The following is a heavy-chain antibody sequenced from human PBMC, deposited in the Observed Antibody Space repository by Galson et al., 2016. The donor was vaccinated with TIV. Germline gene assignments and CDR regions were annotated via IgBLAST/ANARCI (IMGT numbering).Heavy chain of an antibody. V-gene: IGHV1-2*02. D-gene: IGHD5-12*01. CDR1: GYTFTGYF. Sequence: SVKVSCKASGYTFTGYFMHWVRQAPGQGLEWMGWINPNSGGTNYAQKFQGRVTMTRDTSISTAYMELSSLISDDTAMYFCARAHTLIVATIYWYFDLWGRGTLVTVSS. J-gene: IGHJ2*01. CDR3: ARAHTLIVATIYWYFDL. CDR2: INPNSGGT.